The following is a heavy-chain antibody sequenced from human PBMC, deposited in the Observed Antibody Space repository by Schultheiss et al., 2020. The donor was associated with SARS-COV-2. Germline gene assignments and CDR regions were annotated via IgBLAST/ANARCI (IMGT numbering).Heavy chain of an antibody. CDR1: GFTFRNYW. CDR3: VKEGEEMGTS. Sequence: GGSLRLSCAASGFTFRNYWMDWVRQAPGKGLQWVANIKQDGSVEHYVVSVRGRFIISRDNAKNTLDLQMNSLRVDDTAVYYCVKEGEEMGTSWGQGTLVTVSS. CDR2: IKQDGSVE. D-gene: IGHD5-24*01. V-gene: IGHV3-7*03. J-gene: IGHJ4*02.